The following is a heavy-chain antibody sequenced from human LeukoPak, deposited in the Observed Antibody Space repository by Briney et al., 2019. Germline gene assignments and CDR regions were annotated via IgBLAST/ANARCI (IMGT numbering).Heavy chain of an antibody. CDR1: GFTFSSYA. D-gene: IGHD6-13*01. CDR3: ARDLISWYYFGY. CDR2: ISFDGTNK. J-gene: IGHJ4*02. V-gene: IGHV3-30*04. Sequence: GRSLRLSCAASGFTFSSYAMHWVRQAPGKGLDWVAVISFDGTNKHYADSVKGRFTISRDNSKNTLYLQMNSLRPEDTAVYFCARDLISWYYFGYWGQGTLVTVSS.